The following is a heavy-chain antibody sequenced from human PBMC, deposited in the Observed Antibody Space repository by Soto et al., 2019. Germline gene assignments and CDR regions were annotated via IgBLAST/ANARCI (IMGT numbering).Heavy chain of an antibody. J-gene: IGHJ5*02. CDR2: FDPEDGET. D-gene: IGHD2-2*01. CDR1: GYTLTELS. V-gene: IGHV1-24*01. CDR3: ATSYCSSTSCYSGWFDP. Sequence: ASVKVSCKVSGYTLTELSMHWVRQAPGKGLEWMGGFDPEDGETIYAQKFQGRVTMTEDTSTDTAYMELSSLRSEDTAVYYCATSYCSSTSCYSGWFDPWGQGTLVTASS.